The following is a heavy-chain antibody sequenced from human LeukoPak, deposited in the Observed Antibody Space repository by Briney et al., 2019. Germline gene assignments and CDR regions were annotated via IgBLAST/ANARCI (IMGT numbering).Heavy chain of an antibody. J-gene: IGHJ3*02. CDR3: ARLTEGYCSSTSCFDAFDI. CDR2: INPNSGGT. CDR1: GYTFTGYY. D-gene: IGHD2-2*01. V-gene: IGHV1-2*02. Sequence: ASVKVSCKASGYTFTGYYMHWVRQAPGQGLEWMGWINPNSGGTNYAQKFQGRVTMTRDTSISTAYMELSRLRSDDTAVYYCARLTEGYCSSTSCFDAFDIWGQGTMVTVCS.